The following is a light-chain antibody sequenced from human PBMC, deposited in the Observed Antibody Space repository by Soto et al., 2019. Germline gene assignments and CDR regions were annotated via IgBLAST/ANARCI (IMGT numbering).Light chain of an antibody. CDR3: QQCGGSPT. J-gene: IGKJ1*01. Sequence: EIVLTQSPGIRSFCPVERAILSCRASQKISSTVLAWYQQKPGQAPRLLIYGASSRTTGIPDRFSGSGSGTDFTLTISRLEPEDFAMYYCQQCGGSPTFGQGTKVDIK. CDR1: QKISSTV. V-gene: IGKV3-20*01. CDR2: GAS.